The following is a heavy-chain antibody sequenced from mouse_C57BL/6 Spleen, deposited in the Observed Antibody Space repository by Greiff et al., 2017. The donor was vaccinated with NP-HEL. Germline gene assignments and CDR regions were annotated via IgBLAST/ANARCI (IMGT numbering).Heavy chain of an antibody. J-gene: IGHJ4*01. D-gene: IGHD2-1*01. CDR3: ARTPYGNSYYYAMDY. CDR2: IDPSDSYT. CDR1: GYTFTSYW. Sequence: QVQLQQSGAELVMPGASVKLSCKASGYTFTSYWMHWVKQRPGQGLEWIGEIDPSDSYTNYNQKFKGKSTLTVDKSSSTAYMQLSSLTSEDSAVYYYARTPYGNSYYYAMDYWGQGTSVTVSS. V-gene: IGHV1-69*01.